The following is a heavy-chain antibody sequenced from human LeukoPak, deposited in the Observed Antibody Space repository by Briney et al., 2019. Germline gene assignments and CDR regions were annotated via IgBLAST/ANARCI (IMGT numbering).Heavy chain of an antibody. D-gene: IGHD6-25*01. J-gene: IGHJ4*02. CDR3: AREASGNYHVFDS. CDR1: GFSLSTYF. CDR2: ITNTGRST. V-gene: IGHV3-11*04. Sequence: GGSLRLSCEASGFSLSTYFVSWIRQAPGKGLEWVSYITNTGRSTNYADAVKGRFTISRDNAKQSVYLEMTDQRAEDTAVYYCAREASGNYHVFDSWGQGTLVTVSS.